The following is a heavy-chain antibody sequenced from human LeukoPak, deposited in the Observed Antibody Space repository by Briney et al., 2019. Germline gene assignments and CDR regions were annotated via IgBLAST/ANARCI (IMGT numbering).Heavy chain of an antibody. Sequence: KSGGSLRLSCAASGFTFSGYYMSWIRQAPGKGLEWVSYITISGSATYYADSVKGRFTISRDNAKNSLYLQMNSLRVEDTAVYYCARDGDTTSKVDSWGQGTLVTVSS. J-gene: IGHJ4*02. CDR1: GFTFSGYY. V-gene: IGHV3-11*01. D-gene: IGHD1-26*01. CDR2: ITISGSAT. CDR3: ARDGDTTSKVDS.